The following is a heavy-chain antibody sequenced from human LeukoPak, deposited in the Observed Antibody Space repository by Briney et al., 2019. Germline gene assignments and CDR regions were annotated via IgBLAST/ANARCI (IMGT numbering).Heavy chain of an antibody. D-gene: IGHD5-12*01. CDR3: ARGGYSGYETVGVLDV. Sequence: PGGSLRLSCAASGFTFSSYAMHWVRQAPGKGLEWVALIWFDGSNKYYADSVRGRFTISRDNSKNTLYLQMNSLRAEDTAVYYCARGGYSGYETVGVLDVWGQGTMVTVSS. CDR2: IWFDGSNK. V-gene: IGHV3-33*08. J-gene: IGHJ3*01. CDR1: GFTFSSYA.